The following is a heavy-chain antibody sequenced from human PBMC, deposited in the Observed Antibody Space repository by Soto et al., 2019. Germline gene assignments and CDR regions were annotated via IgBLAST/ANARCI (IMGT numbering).Heavy chain of an antibody. J-gene: IGHJ4*02. V-gene: IGHV4-59*01. Sequence: SETLSLTCTVSGGSISNYYWNWIRQSPGKGLEWIGYVSYSGNINYSPSLKSRVTISVDTSKNQFSLNLTSVTAADTAVYYCARDGGIAVAGRRPEPLYYFDYWGQGTLVTVSS. D-gene: IGHD6-19*01. CDR3: ARDGGIAVAGRRPEPLYYFDY. CDR1: GGSISNYY. CDR2: VSYSGNI.